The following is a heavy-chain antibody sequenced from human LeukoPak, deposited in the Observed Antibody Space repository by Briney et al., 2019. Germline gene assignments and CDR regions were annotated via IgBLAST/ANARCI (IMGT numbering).Heavy chain of an antibody. CDR3: ARGGYCSSTSCYSVRFLEWLIFDY. Sequence: PGRSLRLSCAASGFTFSSYAMHWVRQAPGKGLEWVAVISYDGSNKYYADSVKGRFTISRDNSKNTLYLQMNSLRAEDTAVYYCARGGYCSSTSCYSVRFLEWLIFDYWGQGTLVTVSS. CDR2: ISYDGSNK. D-gene: IGHD2-2*02. CDR1: GFTFSSYA. V-gene: IGHV3-30-3*01. J-gene: IGHJ4*02.